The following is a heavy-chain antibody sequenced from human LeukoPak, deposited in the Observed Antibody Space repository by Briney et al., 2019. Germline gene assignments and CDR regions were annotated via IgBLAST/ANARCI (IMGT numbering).Heavy chain of an antibody. J-gene: IGHJ5*02. CDR3: ATRPLGYCSSTSCP. D-gene: IGHD2-2*01. Sequence: SETLSLTCAVYGGPFSGYYWSWIRQPPGKGLEWIGEINHSGSTNYNPSLKSRVTISVDTSKNQFSLKLSSVTAADTAVYYCATRPLGYCSSTSCPWGQGTLVTVSS. V-gene: IGHV4-34*01. CDR2: INHSGST. CDR1: GGPFSGYY.